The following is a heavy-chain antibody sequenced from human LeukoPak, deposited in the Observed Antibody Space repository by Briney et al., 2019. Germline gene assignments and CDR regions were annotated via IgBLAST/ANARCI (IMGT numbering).Heavy chain of an antibody. Sequence: SETLSLTCTVSGGSISSYYWSWIRQPPGKGLEWIGYIYYIGSTNCNPSLKSRVTISVDTSKNQFSLKLRSVTPADTAVYYCARHYDGGAKLRLDYWGRGTLVTVSS. CDR3: ARHYDGGAKLRLDY. CDR2: IYYIGST. D-gene: IGHD3-22*01. J-gene: IGHJ4*02. V-gene: IGHV4-59*01. CDR1: GGSISSYY.